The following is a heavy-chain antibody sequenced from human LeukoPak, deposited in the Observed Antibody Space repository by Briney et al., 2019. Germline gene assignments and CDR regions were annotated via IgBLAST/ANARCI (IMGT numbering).Heavy chain of an antibody. Sequence: ASVKVSCKASGGTFSSYAISWVRQAPGQGLEWMGWISAYNGNTNYAQKLQGRVTMTTDTSTSTAYMELRSLRSDDTAVYYCAKDIVVVPAATDDAFDIWGQGTMVTVSS. J-gene: IGHJ3*02. CDR1: GGTFSSYA. CDR2: ISAYNGNT. CDR3: AKDIVVVPAATDDAFDI. V-gene: IGHV1-18*01. D-gene: IGHD2-2*01.